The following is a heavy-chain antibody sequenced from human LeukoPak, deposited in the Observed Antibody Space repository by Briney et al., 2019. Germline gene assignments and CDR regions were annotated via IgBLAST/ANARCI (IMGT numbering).Heavy chain of an antibody. CDR3: ARISITMVRGVIDY. J-gene: IGHJ4*02. Sequence: RASETLSLTCAVYGGSFSGYYWSWIRQPPGKGLEWIGEINHSGSTNYNPSLKSRVTISVDTSKNQFSLKLSSVTAADTAVYYCARISITMVRGVIDYWGQGTLVTVSS. CDR2: INHSGST. D-gene: IGHD3-10*01. V-gene: IGHV4-34*01. CDR1: GGSFSGYY.